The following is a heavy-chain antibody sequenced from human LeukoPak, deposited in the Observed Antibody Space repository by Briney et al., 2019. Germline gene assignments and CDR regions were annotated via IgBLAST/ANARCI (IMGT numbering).Heavy chain of an antibody. V-gene: IGHV4-34*01. CDR2: INHSGST. D-gene: IGHD6-6*01. CDR1: GGSFSGYY. Sequence: SETLSLTCAVYGGSFSGYYWSWIRQPPGKGLEWIGEINHSGSTNYNPSLKSRVTISVDTSKNQFSLKLSSVTAADTAVYYCARDRYSSSLGHNWFDPWGQGTLVTVSS. J-gene: IGHJ5*02. CDR3: ARDRYSSSLGHNWFDP.